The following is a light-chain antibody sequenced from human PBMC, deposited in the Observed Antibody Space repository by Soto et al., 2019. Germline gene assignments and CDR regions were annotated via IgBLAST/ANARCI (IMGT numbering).Light chain of an antibody. CDR3: QQRSSWPWT. V-gene: IGKV3-11*01. CDR1: QSVRSS. Sequence: EIVLTQSPATLSLYPGERATLSCRASQSVRSSLAWYQQKPGQAPRLLIYDASTRATGIPGRFSGSGSGTDFTLTISNLEPEDFAVYYCQQRSSWPWTFGQGAKVEIK. CDR2: DAS. J-gene: IGKJ1*01.